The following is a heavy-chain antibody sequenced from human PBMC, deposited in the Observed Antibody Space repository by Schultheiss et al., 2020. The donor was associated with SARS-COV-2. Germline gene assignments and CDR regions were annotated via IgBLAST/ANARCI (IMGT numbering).Heavy chain of an antibody. V-gene: IGHV4-59*01. D-gene: IGHD3-22*01. Sequence: SQTLSLTCTVSGGSISSYYWSWIRQPPGKGLEWIGYIYYSGSTNYNPSLKSRVTISVDTSKKQFSLNLSSVTAADTAVYYCARATMIVVVITIYYYYYGMDVWGQGTTVTVSS. CDR3: ARATMIVVVITIYYYYYGMDV. CDR1: GGSISSYY. J-gene: IGHJ6*02. CDR2: IYYSGST.